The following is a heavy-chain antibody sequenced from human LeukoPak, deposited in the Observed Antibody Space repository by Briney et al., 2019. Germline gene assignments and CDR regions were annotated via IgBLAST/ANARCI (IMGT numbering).Heavy chain of an antibody. CDR3: ARAAMVRGVPIYYFDY. J-gene: IGHJ4*02. V-gene: IGHV4-59*01. D-gene: IGHD3-10*01. Sequence: PSETLSLTCTVSGGSISSYYWSWIRQPPGXGLEWIGYIYYSGSTNYNPSLKSRVTISVDTSKNQFSLKLSSVTAADTAVYYCARAAMVRGVPIYYFDYWGQGTLVTVSS. CDR1: GGSISSYY. CDR2: IYYSGST.